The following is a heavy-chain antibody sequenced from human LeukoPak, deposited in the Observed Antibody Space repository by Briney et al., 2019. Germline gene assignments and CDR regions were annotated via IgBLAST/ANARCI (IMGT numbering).Heavy chain of an antibody. Sequence: ASVKVSCKASGGTFSSYAISWVRQAPGQGLEWMGRIIPILGIANYAQKFQGKVTITADKSTSTAYMELSSLRSEDTAVYYCARDTTVRRLDYWGQGTLVTVSS. D-gene: IGHD4-11*01. V-gene: IGHV1-69*04. CDR1: GGTFSSYA. CDR2: IIPILGIA. J-gene: IGHJ4*02. CDR3: ARDTTVRRLDY.